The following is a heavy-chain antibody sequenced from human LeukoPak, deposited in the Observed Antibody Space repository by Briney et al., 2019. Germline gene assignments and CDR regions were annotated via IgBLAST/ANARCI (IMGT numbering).Heavy chain of an antibody. CDR1: GGTFSSYA. Sequence: ASVKVSCKASGGTFSSYAISWVRQAPGQGLEWMGRIIPILGIANYAQKFQDRVTITADKSTSTAYMELSSLRSEDTAVYYCARSLYGSGSYRFDYWGQGTLVTVSS. D-gene: IGHD6-19*01. J-gene: IGHJ4*02. CDR3: ARSLYGSGSYRFDY. CDR2: IIPILGIA. V-gene: IGHV1-69*04.